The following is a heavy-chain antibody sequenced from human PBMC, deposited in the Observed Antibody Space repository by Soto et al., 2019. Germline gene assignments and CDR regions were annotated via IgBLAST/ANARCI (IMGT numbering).Heavy chain of an antibody. CDR2: ISYDGSNK. D-gene: IGHD2-21*02. Sequence: QVQLVESGGGVVQPGRSLRLSCAASGFMFSNYGMQWVRQAPGKGLEWVTVISYDGSNKFYADSVKGRFTISRDNSKNTLYRQMSSLRPEDTAVYYCVGGRYFGDYWGQGALVTVSS. J-gene: IGHJ4*02. CDR1: GFMFSNYG. CDR3: VGGRYFGDY. V-gene: IGHV3-30*03.